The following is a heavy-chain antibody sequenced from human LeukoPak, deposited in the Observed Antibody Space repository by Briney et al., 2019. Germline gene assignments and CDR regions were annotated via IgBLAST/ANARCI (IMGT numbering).Heavy chain of an antibody. CDR3: ARDQLELGIDY. Sequence: GGSLRLSCAASGFTFSSYSMNWVRQAPGKGLEWVSYISSSSSTIYYADSVKGRFTISRDNAKNSLYLQMNSLRAEDTAVYYCARDQLELGIDYWGQGTLVTVPS. D-gene: IGHD1-7*01. J-gene: IGHJ4*02. V-gene: IGHV3-48*04. CDR1: GFTFSSYS. CDR2: ISSSSSTI.